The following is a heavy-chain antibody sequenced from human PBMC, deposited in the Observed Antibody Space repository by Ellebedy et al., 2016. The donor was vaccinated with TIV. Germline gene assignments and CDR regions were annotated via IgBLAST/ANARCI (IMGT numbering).Heavy chain of an antibody. D-gene: IGHD3-22*01. CDR1: GYTFTSYA. Sequence: ASVKVSXKASGYTFTSYAMHWVRQAPGQRLEWMGWINAGNGNTKYSQKFQGRVTITRDTSASTAYMELSSLRSEDTAVYYCARRTIVVPSGFDPWGQGTLVTVSS. CDR2: INAGNGNT. J-gene: IGHJ5*02. CDR3: ARRTIVVPSGFDP. V-gene: IGHV1-3*01.